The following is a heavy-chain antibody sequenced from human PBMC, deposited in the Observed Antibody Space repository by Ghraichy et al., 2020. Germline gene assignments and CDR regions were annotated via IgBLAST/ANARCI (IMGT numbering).Heavy chain of an antibody. CDR2: ISGSGSIM. CDR3: ARAQHYGVDV. Sequence: LSLTCAASGFNFSDYYMSWIRQAPGKGLEWVSSISGSGSIMSYADSVKGRFTISRDNAKNSLYLQINSLRAEDTAVYFCARAQHYGVDVWGQGTTAIVSS. V-gene: IGHV3-11*01. J-gene: IGHJ6*02. CDR1: GFNFSDYY.